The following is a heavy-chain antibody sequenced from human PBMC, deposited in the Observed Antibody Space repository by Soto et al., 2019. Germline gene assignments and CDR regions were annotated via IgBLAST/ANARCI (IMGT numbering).Heavy chain of an antibody. V-gene: IGHV3-11*05. CDR3: TRDPRLVDY. D-gene: IGHD3-9*01. Sequence: PGGSLRLSCSASGFTFSDHYMTWIRQAPGKGLEWISYISGTSAATNYADSVKGRFTISRDNAKNSLYLQMSGLRVEDTAVYYCTRDPRLVDYWGQGTRVTAPQ. J-gene: IGHJ4*01. CDR2: ISGTSAAT. CDR1: GFTFSDHY.